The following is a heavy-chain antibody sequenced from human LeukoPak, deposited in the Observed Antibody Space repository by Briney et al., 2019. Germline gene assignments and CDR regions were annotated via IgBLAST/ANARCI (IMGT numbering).Heavy chain of an antibody. Sequence: PGGSLRLSCAVSGLTVSNNYMSWVRQAPGKGLEWVSVIYSGGSTYYADSVKGRFTISRDNSKNTVHLQMNSLRDEDTAVYYCARNVGYWGQGTLVTVSS. CDR1: GLTVSNNY. D-gene: IGHD1-26*01. CDR2: IYSGGST. J-gene: IGHJ4*02. CDR3: ARNVGY. V-gene: IGHV3-53*01.